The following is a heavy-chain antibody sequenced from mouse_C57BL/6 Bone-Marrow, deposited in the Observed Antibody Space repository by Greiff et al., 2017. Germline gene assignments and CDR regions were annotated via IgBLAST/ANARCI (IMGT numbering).Heavy chain of an antibody. Sequence: EVKVEESGGDLVKPGGSLKLSCAASGFTFSSYGMSWVRQTPDKRLEWVATISSGGSYTYYPDSVKGRFTISRDNAKNTLYLQMSSLKSEDTAMYYGARHGYYGSSYFYYFDYWGQGTTLTVSS. J-gene: IGHJ2*01. CDR2: ISSGGSYT. CDR3: ARHGYYGSSYFYYFDY. D-gene: IGHD1-1*01. CDR1: GFTFSSYG. V-gene: IGHV5-6*02.